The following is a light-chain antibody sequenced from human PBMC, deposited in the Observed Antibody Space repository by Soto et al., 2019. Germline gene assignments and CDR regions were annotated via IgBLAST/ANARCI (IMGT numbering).Light chain of an antibody. V-gene: IGKV3-15*01. Sequence: VMTHCLDTLAVSPGETVTLSCRASQSVRSKLAWYQQKPGQAPRLFIYGASTRATGIPARFSGSGSGTEFTLTISSLQSEDFAIYYCQQYNNWPPITLGQGTRLEI. CDR3: QQYNNWPPIT. J-gene: IGKJ5*01. CDR2: GAS. CDR1: QSVRSK.